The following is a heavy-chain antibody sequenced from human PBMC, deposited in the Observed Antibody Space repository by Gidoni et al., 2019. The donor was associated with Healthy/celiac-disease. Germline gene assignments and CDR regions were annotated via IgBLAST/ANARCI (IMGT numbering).Heavy chain of an antibody. J-gene: IGHJ4*02. Sequence: EVQLVQSGAEVKKPGESLTISCTGSGYSFTSYWIGWVRPMPGKGLEWMGIIYPGDSDTRYSPSFQGQVTISADKSISTAYLQWSSLKASDTAMYYCARLPHYGSGSYTYYFDYWGQGTLVTVSS. V-gene: IGHV5-51*01. CDR1: GYSFTSYW. D-gene: IGHD3-10*01. CDR2: IYPGDSDT. CDR3: ARLPHYGSGSYTYYFDY.